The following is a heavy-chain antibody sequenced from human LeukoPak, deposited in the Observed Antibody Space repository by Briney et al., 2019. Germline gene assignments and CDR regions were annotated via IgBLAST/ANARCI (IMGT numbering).Heavy chain of an antibody. CDR2: INHSGST. D-gene: IGHD3-10*01. J-gene: IGHJ4*02. V-gene: IGHV4-34*01. Sequence: SETLSLTCAVYGGSFSGYYWSWIRQPPGKGLEWIGEINHSGSTNYNPSLKSRVTISVDTSKNQFSLKLSSVTAADTAVYYCARAMVFDYWGQGTLVTVSS. CDR1: GGSFSGYY. CDR3: ARAMVFDY.